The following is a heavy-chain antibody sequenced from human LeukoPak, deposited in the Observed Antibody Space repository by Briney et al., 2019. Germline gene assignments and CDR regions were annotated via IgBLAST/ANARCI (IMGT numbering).Heavy chain of an antibody. D-gene: IGHD1-26*01. Sequence: SETLSLTCTVSGYSISSGYYWGWIRQPPGKGLEWIGSIYHSGSTYYNPSLKSRVTISVDTSKNQLSLKLSSVTAADTAVYYCARESGGSYADYWGQGTLVTVSS. CDR3: ARESGGSYADY. CDR2: IYHSGST. J-gene: IGHJ4*02. V-gene: IGHV4-38-2*02. CDR1: GYSISSGYY.